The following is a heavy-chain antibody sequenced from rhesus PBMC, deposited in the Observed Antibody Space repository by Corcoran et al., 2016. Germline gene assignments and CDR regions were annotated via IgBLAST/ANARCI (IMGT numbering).Heavy chain of an antibody. J-gene: IGHJ5-1*01. D-gene: IGHD1-44*01. CDR2: MSGSSGST. CDR3: ASHGGTYTVRFDV. CDR1: GGSISSHY. V-gene: IGHV4-173*01. Sequence: QLQLQESGPGLVKPSETLSLTCGVSGGSISSHYWSWIRQPPGKGLEWIGRMSGSSGSTPYNPSLKSRVTCSRDPSKTQFPRTLTAVTAADTAVYYGASHGGTYTVRFDVWGAGVLVSVSS.